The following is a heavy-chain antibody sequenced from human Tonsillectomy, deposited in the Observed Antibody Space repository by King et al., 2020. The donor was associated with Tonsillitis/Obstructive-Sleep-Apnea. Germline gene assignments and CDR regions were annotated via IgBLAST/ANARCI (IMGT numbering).Heavy chain of an antibody. Sequence: VQLVQSGAEVKKPGASVKVSCKASGYTFTGYYMHWVRQAPGQGLEWMGRINPNSVGTNYAQKFQGRVTMTRDTSISTAYMELSRLRSDDTAVYYCARSGYFDRRGYFDLWGRGTLVTVSS. D-gene: IGHD5-18*01. J-gene: IGHJ2*01. V-gene: IGHV1-2*06. CDR1: GYTFTGYY. CDR3: ARSGYFDRRGYFDL. CDR2: INPNSVGT.